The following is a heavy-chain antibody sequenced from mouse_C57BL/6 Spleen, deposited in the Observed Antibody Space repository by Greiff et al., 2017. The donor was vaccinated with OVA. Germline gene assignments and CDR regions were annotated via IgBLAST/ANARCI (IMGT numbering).Heavy chain of an antibody. Sequence: EVKLVESGGGLVQPGGSLSLSCAASGFTFTDYYMSWVRQPPGKALEWLGFIRNKANGYTTEYSASVKGRFTISKDNSQSILYLQMNALRAEDSATYYCARYKTMVTTNWYFDVWGTGTTVTVSS. J-gene: IGHJ1*03. CDR1: GFTFTDYY. D-gene: IGHD2-2*01. V-gene: IGHV7-3*01. CDR2: IRNKANGYTT. CDR3: ARYKTMVTTNWYFDV.